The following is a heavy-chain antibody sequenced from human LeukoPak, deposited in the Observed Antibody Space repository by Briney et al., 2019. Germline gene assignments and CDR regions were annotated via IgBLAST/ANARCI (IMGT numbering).Heavy chain of an antibody. CDR3: ARDAASGSSST. V-gene: IGHV3-7*01. D-gene: IGHD1-26*01. J-gene: IGHJ5*02. CDR2: IKQEGSEK. Sequence: GGALRLCCAASGFTFSNYLGSWVRQAPGKGLEWVANIKQEGSEKYYVDSVKGRFTISRDNAKNSLYLQLTRLRAEDTAVYYCARDAASGSSSTWGQGSLVTVSS. CDR1: GFTFSNYL.